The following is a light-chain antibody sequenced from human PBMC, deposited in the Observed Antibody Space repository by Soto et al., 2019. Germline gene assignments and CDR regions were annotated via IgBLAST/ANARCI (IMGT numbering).Light chain of an antibody. CDR3: QQYGSSGT. V-gene: IGKV3-20*01. Sequence: EIVLTQSPGTLSLSLGERATPSCRASQSVSNNYLAWDQQKPGQAPRLLIYGASNRATGIPDRFSGSGPGTDFTLTISRLEPEDFAVYYCQQYGSSGTFGQGTKVDIK. J-gene: IGKJ1*01. CDR1: QSVSNNY. CDR2: GAS.